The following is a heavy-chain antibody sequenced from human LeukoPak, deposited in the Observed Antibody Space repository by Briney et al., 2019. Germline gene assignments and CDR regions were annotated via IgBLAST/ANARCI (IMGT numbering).Heavy chain of an antibody. D-gene: IGHD3-9*01. CDR1: GGSISSYY. CDR3: ARGYDILTGYTWFDP. V-gene: IGHV4-59*01. J-gene: IGHJ5*02. Sequence: KASETLSLTCTVSGGSISSYYWSWIRQPPGKGLEWIGYIYYSGSTNYNPSLKSRVTISVDTSKNQFSLKLSSVTAADTAVYYCARGYDILTGYTWFDPWGQGTLVTVSS. CDR2: IYYSGST.